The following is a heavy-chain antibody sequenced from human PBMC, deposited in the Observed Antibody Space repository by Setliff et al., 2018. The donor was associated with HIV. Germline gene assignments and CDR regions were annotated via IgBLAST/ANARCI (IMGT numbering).Heavy chain of an antibody. CDR1: GFSLTPNAVG. Sequence: KSGPTLVNPTHTLTLTCNFSGFSLTPNAVGVGWIRQPPGKALEWLGLRHWDGDKRYSPSLNSRLTITADTSKNQVVLTMTNMDPVDTATYYCAHRQLPWEFDFWGQGSLVTVSS. V-gene: IGHV2-5*02. D-gene: IGHD1-26*01. CDR2: RHWDGDK. CDR3: AHRQLPWEFDF. J-gene: IGHJ4*02.